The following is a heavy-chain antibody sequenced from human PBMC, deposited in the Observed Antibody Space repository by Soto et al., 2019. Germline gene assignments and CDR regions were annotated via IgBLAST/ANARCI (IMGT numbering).Heavy chain of an antibody. CDR3: ARKFYGSGTYYSIDY. CDR1: GFTFSSYD. V-gene: IGHV3-23*01. Sequence: QPGGSLRLSCAASGFTFSSYDMTWVRQAPGKGLEWVSAISGSGGDTYYADSVKGRFTISRDNSKNTLCLQMNSLRAEDTAVYYCARKFYGSGTYYSIDYWGQGTLVTVSS. J-gene: IGHJ4*02. CDR2: ISGSGGDT. D-gene: IGHD3-10*01.